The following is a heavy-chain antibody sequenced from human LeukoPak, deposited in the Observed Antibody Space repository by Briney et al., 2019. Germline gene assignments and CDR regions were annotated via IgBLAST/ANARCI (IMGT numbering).Heavy chain of an antibody. V-gene: IGHV3-30*02. CDR2: IRYDGSNK. CDR1: GFTFSSYG. D-gene: IGHD2-2*02. J-gene: IGHJ3*02. CDR3: TTVLDIVVVPAAIRRGAFDI. Sequence: GGSLRLSCAASGFTFSSYGMHWVRQAPGKGLEWVAFIRYDGSNKYYADSVKGRFTISRDNSKNTLYLQMNSLKTEDTAVYYCTTVLDIVVVPAAIRRGAFDIWGQGTMVTVSS.